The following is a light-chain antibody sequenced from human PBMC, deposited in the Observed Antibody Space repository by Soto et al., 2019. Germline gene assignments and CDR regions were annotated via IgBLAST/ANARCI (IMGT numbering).Light chain of an antibody. J-gene: IGLJ2*01. CDR1: SSDVGGYNY. CDR3: SSYTSSSTLV. CDR2: DVS. V-gene: IGLV2-14*01. Sequence: QSVLTKPASVSGSPGQSITISCTGTSSDVGGYNYVSWYPQHPGKAPKLMIYDVSNRPSGVSNRFSGSKSGNTAALTISGLQAEDEADYYCSSYTSSSTLVFGGGAKLTVL.